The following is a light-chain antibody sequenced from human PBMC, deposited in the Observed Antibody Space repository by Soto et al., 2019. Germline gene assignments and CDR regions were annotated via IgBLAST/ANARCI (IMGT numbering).Light chain of an antibody. V-gene: IGLV2-14*03. Sequence: QSVLTQSASVCWSPGHAITISCSGTSSDIGAYDLVSWYQQHPGRAPKLIIYEVSHRFSGLSYRFSGSKSGNTASLTISGLQAEEEGDYYCTSFAPGRIYVFGSGTKVTVL. CDR2: EVS. J-gene: IGLJ1*01. CDR3: TSFAPGRIYV. CDR1: SSDIGAYDL.